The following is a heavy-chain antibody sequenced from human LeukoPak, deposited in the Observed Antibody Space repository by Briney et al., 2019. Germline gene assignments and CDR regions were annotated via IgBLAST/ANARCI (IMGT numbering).Heavy chain of an antibody. CDR3: ARDYRPYYDILTGYGADPAFDI. CDR1: GFTFSSYS. V-gene: IGHV3-21*01. J-gene: IGHJ3*02. CDR2: ISSGSSYI. D-gene: IGHD3-9*01. Sequence: KPGGSLRLSCAASGFTFSSYSMNWVRQAPGKGLEWVSSISSGSSYIYYADSVKGRFTISRDNAKNSLYLQMNSLRAEDTAVYYCARDYRPYYDILTGYGADPAFDIWGRGTMVTVSS.